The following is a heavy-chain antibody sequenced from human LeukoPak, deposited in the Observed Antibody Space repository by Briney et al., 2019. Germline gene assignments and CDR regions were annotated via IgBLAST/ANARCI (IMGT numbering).Heavy chain of an antibody. Sequence: SVKVSCKASGGTFSSYAISWVRQAPGQGLEWMGGIIPIFGTANYAQKFQGRVTITADESTSTAYMELSSVTAADTAVYYCASRVPYKYYDFWSGYYRTHDAFDIWGQGTMVTVSS. CDR3: ASRVPYKYYDFWSGYYRTHDAFDI. D-gene: IGHD3-3*01. V-gene: IGHV1-69*01. J-gene: IGHJ3*02. CDR2: IIPIFGTA. CDR1: GGTFSSYA.